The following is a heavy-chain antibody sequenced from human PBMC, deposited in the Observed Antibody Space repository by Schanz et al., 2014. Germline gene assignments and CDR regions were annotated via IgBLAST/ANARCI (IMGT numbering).Heavy chain of an antibody. CDR1: GFTFSTYA. D-gene: IGHD3-3*01. CDR3: ARDLLVSHYDFWSGNDY. J-gene: IGHJ4*02. CDR2: LTGSGGGT. V-gene: IGHV3-23*04. Sequence: VQLVESGGGLVKPGGSLRLSCVASGFTFSTYAMSWVRQAPGKGPEWVSSLTGSGGGTYYADSVKGRFTISRDNSKNTLYLQMNSLRADDTAVYYCARDLLVSHYDFWSGNDYWGQGTLVTVSS.